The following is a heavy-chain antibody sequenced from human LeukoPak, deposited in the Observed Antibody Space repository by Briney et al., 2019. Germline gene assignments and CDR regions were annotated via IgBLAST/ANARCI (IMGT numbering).Heavy chain of an antibody. CDR3: AKSNRNIWSGPSYFDY. V-gene: IGHV3-23*01. D-gene: IGHD3-3*01. J-gene: IGHJ4*02. CDR2: ISDSGGST. Sequence: PGGSLRLSYAASGFTFSNYAMSWVRQAPGKGLEWVSTISDSGGSTYYADSVKGRFTISRDNSKNTLYLQMNSLRAEDTAVYYCAKSNRNIWSGPSYFDYWGQGTLVTVSS. CDR1: GFTFSNYA.